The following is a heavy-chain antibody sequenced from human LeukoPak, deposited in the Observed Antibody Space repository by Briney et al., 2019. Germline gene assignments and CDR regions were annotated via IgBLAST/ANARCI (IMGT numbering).Heavy chain of an antibody. J-gene: IGHJ5*02. Sequence: ASVKVSCKASGYTFTSYGISWVRQAPGQGLEWMGWISAYNGNTNYAQKLQGRVTMTTDTSTSTAYMELRSLRSDDTAVYYCARSRQYCSSTSCYGVRWFDPWGQGTLVTASS. CDR2: ISAYNGNT. V-gene: IGHV1-18*01. CDR3: ARSRQYCSSTSCYGVRWFDP. D-gene: IGHD2-2*01. CDR1: GYTFTSYG.